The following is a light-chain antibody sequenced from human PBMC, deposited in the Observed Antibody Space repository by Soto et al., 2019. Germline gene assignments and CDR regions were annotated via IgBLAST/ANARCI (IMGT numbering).Light chain of an antibody. CDR3: AAWDDSLNGLV. CDR2: NNN. CDR1: SANIGSNT. J-gene: IGLJ1*01. Sequence: QSVLTKPPSASGTPGQRVTSSCSGSSANIGSNTVNWYQQLPGTAPKLLIYNNNQRPSGVPDRLSGPKSGTSASLAISGLQSEDEADYYCAAWDDSLNGLVFGTGTKVTVL. V-gene: IGLV1-44*01.